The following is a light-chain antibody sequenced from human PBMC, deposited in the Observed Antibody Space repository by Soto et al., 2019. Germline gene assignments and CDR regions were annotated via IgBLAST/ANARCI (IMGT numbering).Light chain of an antibody. Sequence: QSVLTQPASVSGSPGQSITISCTGTSSDVGGYNYVSWYQQHPGKAPKLMIYEVSNRPSGVSNRFSGSKSGNTASLTISGLQAEDEADSYCSSYTSSSPWVFGGGTKVTVL. V-gene: IGLV2-14*01. J-gene: IGLJ3*02. CDR3: SSYTSSSPWV. CDR1: SSDVGGYNY. CDR2: EVS.